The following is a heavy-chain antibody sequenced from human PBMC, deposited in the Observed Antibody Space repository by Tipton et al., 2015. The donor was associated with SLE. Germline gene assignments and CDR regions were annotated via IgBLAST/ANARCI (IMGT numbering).Heavy chain of an antibody. V-gene: IGHV4-38-2*01. CDR1: GYSISSGYY. Sequence: TLSLTCAVSGYSISSGYYWGWIRQPPGKGLEWIGYIYTSGSTNYNPSLKSRVTISVDTSKNQFSLKLSSVTAADTAVYYCARAGAPYTILEGAMDVWGKGTTVTVSS. D-gene: IGHD3-3*01. CDR2: IYTSGST. J-gene: IGHJ6*03. CDR3: ARAGAPYTILEGAMDV.